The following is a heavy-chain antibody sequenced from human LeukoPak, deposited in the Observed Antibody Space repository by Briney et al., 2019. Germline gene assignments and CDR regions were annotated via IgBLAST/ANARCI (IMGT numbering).Heavy chain of an antibody. CDR3: ERAQQYYPDYPGDYYYYMDV. J-gene: IGHJ6*03. D-gene: IGHD4-11*01. CDR2: INSDGSST. Sequence: GGSLRLSCAASGFTFSSYGMHWVRQAPGKGLVWVSRINSDGSSTSYADSVKGRFTISRDNAKNTLYLQMNSLRAEDTAVYYCERAQQYYPDYPGDYYYYMDVRGKGTTVTISS. CDR1: GFTFSSYG. V-gene: IGHV3-74*01.